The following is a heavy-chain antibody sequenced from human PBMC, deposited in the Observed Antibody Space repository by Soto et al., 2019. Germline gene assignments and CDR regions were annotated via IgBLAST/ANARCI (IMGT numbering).Heavy chain of an antibody. CDR1: GFSFSSYE. J-gene: IGHJ3*01. CDR3: VREGRGSFDF. D-gene: IGHD5-12*01. Sequence: GGSLRLSCATSGFSFSSYEMNWVRQAPGKGLEWVSVIGGRGNSAYYADSVQGRFTISRDNSKNTLSLQMSSLTADDTAIYYCVREGRGSFDFWGRGTMVTVSS. V-gene: IGHV3-23*01. CDR2: IGGRGNSA.